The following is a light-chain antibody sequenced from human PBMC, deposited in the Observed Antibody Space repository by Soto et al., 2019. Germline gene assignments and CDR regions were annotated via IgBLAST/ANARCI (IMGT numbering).Light chain of an antibody. CDR2: DVS. Sequence: QSLLTQPASVSGSPGQSITISCPGTSSDVGGYNYVSWYQQHPGKAPKLMIYDVSDRPSGVSNRFSGSKSGNTASLTISGLQSEDEADYYCSSYTSSRTYVFGTGTKVTVL. V-gene: IGLV2-14*01. CDR3: SSYTSSRTYV. CDR1: SSDVGGYNY. J-gene: IGLJ1*01.